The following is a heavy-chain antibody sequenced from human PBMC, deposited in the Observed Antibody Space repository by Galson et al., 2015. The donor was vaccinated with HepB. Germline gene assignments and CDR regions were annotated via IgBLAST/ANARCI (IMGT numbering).Heavy chain of an antibody. CDR1: GFPFNIAW. Sequence: SLRLSCAASGFPFNIAWMNWVRQAPGKGLEWVGHMKSNSDGGTTDYAAPVRGRFTISRDDSKNTLYLEMNSLKIEDTAVYYCSTDLSGSWGYWGQGALVTVSS. J-gene: IGHJ4*02. V-gene: IGHV3-15*07. CDR2: MKSNSDGGTT. D-gene: IGHD3-10*01. CDR3: STDLSGSWGY.